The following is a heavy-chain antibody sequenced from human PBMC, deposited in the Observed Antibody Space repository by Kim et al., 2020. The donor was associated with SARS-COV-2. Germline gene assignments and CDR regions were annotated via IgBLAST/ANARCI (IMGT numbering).Heavy chain of an antibody. J-gene: IGHJ6*03. V-gene: IGHV4-34*01. CDR3: ARVRMVQAYYYYYYMDV. D-gene: IGHD3-10*01. Sequence: LKSRVTISVDTSKNQFSLKLSSVTAADTAVYYCARVRMVQAYYYYYYMDVWGKGTTVTVSS.